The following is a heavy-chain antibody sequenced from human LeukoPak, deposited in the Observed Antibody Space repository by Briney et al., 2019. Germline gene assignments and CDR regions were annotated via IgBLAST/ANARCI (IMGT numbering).Heavy chain of an antibody. V-gene: IGHV4-61*02. J-gene: IGHJ2*01. D-gene: IGHD6-13*01. CDR3: ARVSSSWYQDYYFDL. CDR2: IYTSGST. Sequence: ASQTLSLTCTVSGNSISSGDNYWGWIRQPAGKGLEWIGRIYTSGSTNYNPSLKSRITITGDTTKNRFSLRLSSVTAADTAVYYCARVSSSWYQDYYFDLWGRGTLVTVSS. CDR1: GNSISSGDNY.